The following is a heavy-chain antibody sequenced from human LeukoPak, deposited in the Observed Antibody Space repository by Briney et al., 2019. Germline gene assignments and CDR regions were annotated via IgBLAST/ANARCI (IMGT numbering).Heavy chain of an antibody. CDR1: GFTFSSYG. J-gene: IGHJ6*03. D-gene: IGHD3-9*01. Sequence: PGGSLRLSCAASGFTFSSYGMHWVRQAPGKGLEWVAFIRYDGSNKYYADSVKGRFTISRDSSKNTLYLQMNSLRAEDTAAYYCAKERPLRYFDYMDVWGKGTTVTVSS. V-gene: IGHV3-30*02. CDR2: IRYDGSNK. CDR3: AKERPLRYFDYMDV.